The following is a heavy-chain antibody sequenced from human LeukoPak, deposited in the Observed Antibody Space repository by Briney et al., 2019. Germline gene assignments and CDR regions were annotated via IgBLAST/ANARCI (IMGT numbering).Heavy chain of an antibody. CDR3: ASDRIEVDAFDI. CDR2: ILYSGST. CDR1: GGSLSTYY. Sequence: SETLSLTCTVSGGSLSTYYWTWIRQPPGKGLEWIGYILYSGSTKYNPSLKSRVTMSADTSKNQFSLKLSSVTAADTAVYYCASDRIEVDAFDIWGQGTMVTVSS. J-gene: IGHJ3*02. D-gene: IGHD2-15*01. V-gene: IGHV4-59*08.